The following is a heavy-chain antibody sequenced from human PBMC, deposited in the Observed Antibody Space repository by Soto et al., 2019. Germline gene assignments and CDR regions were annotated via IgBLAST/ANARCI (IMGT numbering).Heavy chain of an antibody. CDR3: ARVSSKTMVLDYYYGMDV. V-gene: IGHV6-1*01. D-gene: IGHD3-10*01. CDR1: GDRVSSNSAA. CDR2: TYYRSKWYN. Sequence: SQTLSLTCVISGDRVSSNSAAWNWIRQSPSRGLEWLGRTYYRSKWYNDYAVSVKSRITINPDTSKNQFSLQLNSVTPEDTAVYYCARVSSKTMVLDYYYGMDVWGKGIPVTASS. J-gene: IGHJ6*04.